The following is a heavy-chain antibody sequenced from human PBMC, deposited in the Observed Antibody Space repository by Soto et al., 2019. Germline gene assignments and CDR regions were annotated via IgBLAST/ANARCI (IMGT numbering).Heavy chain of an antibody. CDR3: TRENIENSDGLYDASDI. CDR1: GYTFTDYY. D-gene: IGHD5-18*01. V-gene: IGHV1-2*02. CDR2: MNPKGGGA. J-gene: IGHJ3*02. Sequence: ASVKVSCKTSGYTFTDYYTHWVRQAPGQGLEWMGWMNPKGGGAYFAQKFQGRVTLTRDTSIGTAYIEVNSLTSDDTAVYFCTRENIENSDGLYDASDIWGQGTTVNVSS.